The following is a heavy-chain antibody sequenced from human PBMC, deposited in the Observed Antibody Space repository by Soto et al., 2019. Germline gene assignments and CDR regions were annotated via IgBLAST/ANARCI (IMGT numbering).Heavy chain of an antibody. V-gene: IGHV4-30-2*05. J-gene: IGHJ5*02. CDR2: IYHTEST. CDR1: GDSISSSDYS. Sequence: SETLSLTCTVSGDSISSSDYSWSWIRQPPGKGLEWIGYIYHTESTYYNPSLESRLTMSVDTSKNSFSLKLTSVTAADTAVYYCARVLCSSTTCYFPAWFDPWGQGTLVTVSS. D-gene: IGHD2-2*01. CDR3: ARVLCSSTTCYFPAWFDP.